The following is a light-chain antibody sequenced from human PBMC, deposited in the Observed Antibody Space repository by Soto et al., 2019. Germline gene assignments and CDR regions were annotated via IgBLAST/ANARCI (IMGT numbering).Light chain of an antibody. CDR2: EVT. CDR3: SSYTTSSTLWV. Sequence: QSVLTQPASVSGSPGQSITISCTGASSDVGAYYYVSWCQHYPGKAPKLMIYEVTNRPSGVSNRFSGSKSGNTASLTISGLQATDEADYYCSSYTTSSTLWVFGTGTKVTV. CDR1: SSDVGAYYY. V-gene: IGLV2-14*01. J-gene: IGLJ1*01.